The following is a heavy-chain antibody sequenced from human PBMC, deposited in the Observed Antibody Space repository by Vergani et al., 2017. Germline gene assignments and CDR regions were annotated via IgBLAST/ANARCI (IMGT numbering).Heavy chain of an antibody. CDR1: GGSISSGDYY. Sequence: QVQLQESGPGLVKPSQTLSLTCTVSGGSISSGDYYWIWIRQPQGKGLEWIGYIYYSGSTYYNPFLRSRVNISVDTSKIQFSLKRSAVTAADTAVYYCATRYYDSSGLWFDPWGQGTLVTVSS. J-gene: IGHJ5*02. D-gene: IGHD3-22*01. CDR2: IYYSGST. CDR3: ATRYYDSSGLWFDP. V-gene: IGHV4-30-4*08.